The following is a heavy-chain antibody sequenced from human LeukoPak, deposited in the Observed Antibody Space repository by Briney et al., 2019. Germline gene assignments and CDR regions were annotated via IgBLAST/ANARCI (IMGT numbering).Heavy chain of an antibody. CDR2: IYYSGST. CDR1: GGSISSSNW. V-gene: IGHV4-4*02. CDR3: ARLGQTSGIVGLDY. J-gene: IGHJ4*02. D-gene: IGHD1-26*01. Sequence: PSETLSLTCAVSGGSISSSNWWSWVRQPPGKGLEWIGSIYYSGSTYYNPSLKSRVTISVDTSKNQFSLKLSSVTAADTAVYYCARLGQTSGIVGLDYWGQGTLVTVSS.